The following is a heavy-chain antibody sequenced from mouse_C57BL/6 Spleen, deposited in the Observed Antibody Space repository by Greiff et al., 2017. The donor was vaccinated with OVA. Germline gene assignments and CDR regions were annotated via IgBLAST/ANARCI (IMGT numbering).Heavy chain of an antibody. V-gene: IGHV5-17*01. CDR1: GFTFSDYG. CDR3: ARPDGYYGLAY. Sequence: EVKVEESGGGLVKPGGSLKLSCAASGFTFSDYGMHWVRQAPEKGLEWVAYISSGSSTIYYADTVKGRFTISRDNAKNTLFLQMTSLRSEDTAMYYCARPDGYYGLAYWGQGTLVTVSA. D-gene: IGHD2-3*01. J-gene: IGHJ3*01. CDR2: ISSGSSTI.